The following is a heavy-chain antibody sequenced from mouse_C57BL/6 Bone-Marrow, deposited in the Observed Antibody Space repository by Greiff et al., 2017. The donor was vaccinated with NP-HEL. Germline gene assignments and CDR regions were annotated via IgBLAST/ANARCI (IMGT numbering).Heavy chain of an antibody. CDR3: AREDYDGREDRYFDV. V-gene: IGHV1-82*01. J-gene: IGHJ1*03. CDR2: LYPGDGDT. CDR1: GYAFSSSW. D-gene: IGHD1-1*01. Sequence: VQLQQSGPELVKPGASVKISCKASGYAFSSSWMNWVKQRPGKGLEWIGRLYPGDGDTNYNGKFKGKATLTADKSSRTAYMQLSSLTSEDSAVYFCAREDYDGREDRYFDVWGTGTTVTVSS.